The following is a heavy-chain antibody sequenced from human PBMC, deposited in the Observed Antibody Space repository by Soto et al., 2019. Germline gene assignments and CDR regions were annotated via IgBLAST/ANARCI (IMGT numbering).Heavy chain of an antibody. J-gene: IGHJ6*02. D-gene: IGHD2-15*01. CDR3: ASADCSGGSCYGQGYYYGMDV. V-gene: IGHV3-15*01. CDR2: IKSKTDGGTT. CDR1: GCTFSNAW. Sequence: GGSLRLSCAASGCTFSNAWMSWVRQAPGKGLEWVGRIKSKTDGGTTDYAAPVKGRFTISRDDSKNTLYLQMNSLKTEDTAVYYCASADCSGGSCYGQGYYYGMDVWGQGTTVTVSS.